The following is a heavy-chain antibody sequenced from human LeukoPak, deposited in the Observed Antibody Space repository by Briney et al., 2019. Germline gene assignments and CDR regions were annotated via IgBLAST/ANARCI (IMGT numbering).Heavy chain of an antibody. CDR2: TSGNSDTT. CDR3: AKSRYGATAGRGNWFDP. Sequence: GGSLRLSCAASGFTFSSFAMNWVRQAPGKGLEWVSTTSGNSDTTYYADSVKGRFTISRDNSKNTLYLQMNSLRAEDTAVYFCAKSRYGATAGRGNWFDPWGQGSLVTVSS. J-gene: IGHJ5*02. CDR1: GFTFSSFA. D-gene: IGHD6-13*01. V-gene: IGHV3-23*01.